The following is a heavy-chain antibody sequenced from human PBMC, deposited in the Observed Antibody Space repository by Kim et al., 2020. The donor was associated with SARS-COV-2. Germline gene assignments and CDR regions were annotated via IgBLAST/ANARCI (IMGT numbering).Heavy chain of an antibody. J-gene: IGHJ4*02. D-gene: IGHD3-10*01. CDR2: IYYSGST. CDR1: GGSISSSSYY. V-gene: IGHV4-39*01. Sequence: SETLSLTCTVSGGSISSSSYYWGWIRQPPGKGLEWIGSIYYSGSTYYNPSLKSRVTISVDTSKNQFSLKLSSVTAADTAVYYCARSPYYYGSGSYSPFDYWGQGTLVTVSS. CDR3: ARSPYYYGSGSYSPFDY.